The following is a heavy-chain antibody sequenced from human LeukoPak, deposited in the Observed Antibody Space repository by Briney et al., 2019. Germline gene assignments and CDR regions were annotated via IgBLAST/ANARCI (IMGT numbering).Heavy chain of an antibody. J-gene: IGHJ3*02. CDR2: MDPNRGNT. V-gene: IGHV1-8*01. D-gene: IGHD4-23*01. CDR3: ARGGGNSVGAFDI. CDR1: GYTFTRYD. Sequence: ASVKVSCKASGYTFTRYDIYRVRQATGQALEWMGWMDPNRGNTGYAQKFQGRVTMPRNTSISTAYMELSRLRSEDTAVYYCARGGGNSVGAFDIWGQGTMVTVSS.